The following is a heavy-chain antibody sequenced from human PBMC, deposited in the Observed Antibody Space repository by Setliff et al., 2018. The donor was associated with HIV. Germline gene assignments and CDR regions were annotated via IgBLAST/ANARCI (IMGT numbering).Heavy chain of an antibody. CDR2: IRSSGDT. CDR3: ARENGDCSGGACYFMLDS. J-gene: IGHJ4*02. V-gene: IGHV4-39*02. CDR1: GASISSHNYY. Sequence: PSETLSLTCTVSGASISSHNYYWGWIRQSPGKGLEWIASIRSSGDTYYNPSLQSRVIISVDTSNNQISLKLTSVTAANTAVYYCARENGDCSGGACYFMLDSWGQGTRVTVSS. D-gene: IGHD2-15*01.